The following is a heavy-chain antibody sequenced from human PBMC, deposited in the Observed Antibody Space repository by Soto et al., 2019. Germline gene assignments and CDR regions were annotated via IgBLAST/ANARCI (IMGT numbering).Heavy chain of an antibody. V-gene: IGHV4-59*01. CDR1: GGSISSYY. J-gene: IGHJ6*02. Sequence: SETLSLTCTVSGGSISSYYWSWIRQPPGKGLEWIGYIYYSGSTNYNPSLKSRVTISVDTSKNQFSLKLSSVTAAATAVYYGAKRGGPYYYYCGMDCWGRGTTVTVSS. CDR2: IYYSGST. CDR3: AKRGGPYYYYCGMDC. D-gene: IGHD3-16*01.